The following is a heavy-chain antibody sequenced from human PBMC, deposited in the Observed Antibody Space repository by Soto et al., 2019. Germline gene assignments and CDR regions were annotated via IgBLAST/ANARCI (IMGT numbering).Heavy chain of an antibody. Sequence: LGESLKISCKGSGYSFTSYWISWVRQMPGKGLEWMGRIDPSDSYTNYSPSFQGHVTISADKSISTAYLQWRSLKAPDTAMYYCASLRGSSSSANYYYYGRDVWGEGTTVTVSS. CDR1: GYSFTSYW. CDR3: ASLRGSSSSANYYYYGRDV. D-gene: IGHD6-6*01. J-gene: IGHJ6*04. V-gene: IGHV5-10-1*01. CDR2: IDPSDSYT.